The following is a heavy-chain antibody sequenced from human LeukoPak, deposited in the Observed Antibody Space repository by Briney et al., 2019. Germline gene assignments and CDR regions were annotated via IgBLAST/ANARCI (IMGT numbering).Heavy chain of an antibody. CDR1: GFTFSSYA. Sequence: GGSLRLSCATSGFTFSSYAFHWVRQAPGKGLEWVSYISSSSSYTNYADSVKGRFTISRDNAKNSLYLQMSNLRAEDTAVYFCARGGGLDVWGQGATVTVSS. D-gene: IGHD3-16*01. V-gene: IGHV3-21*05. CDR2: ISSSSSYT. J-gene: IGHJ6*02. CDR3: ARGGGLDV.